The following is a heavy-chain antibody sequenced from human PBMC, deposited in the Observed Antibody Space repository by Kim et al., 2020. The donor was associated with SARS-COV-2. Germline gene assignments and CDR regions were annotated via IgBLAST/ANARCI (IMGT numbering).Heavy chain of an antibody. CDR2: ISGNNIYT. J-gene: IGHJ4*02. Sequence: GGSLRLSCAASGFIFSDYYMSWIHQAPGKGLEWVSYISGNNIYTNYADSVRGRFTISRDNAKNSLFLQMNSLRAEDTAVYYCARASRGNFLYQLDYWGQGTLVTVSS. D-gene: IGHD1-7*01. CDR1: GFIFSDYY. V-gene: IGHV3-11*05. CDR3: ARASRGNFLYQLDY.